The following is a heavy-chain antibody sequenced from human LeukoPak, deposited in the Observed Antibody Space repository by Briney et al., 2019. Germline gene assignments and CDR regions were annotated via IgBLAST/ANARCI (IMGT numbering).Heavy chain of an antibody. CDR3: ARSPPTRVPEDY. CDR2: IYYSGST. CDR1: GGSISSSSYY. J-gene: IGHJ4*02. Sequence: SETLSLTCTVSGGSISSSSYYWGWIRQPPGKGLEWIGSIYYSGSTYYNPSLKSRVTISVDTSKNQFSLRLTSVTAADTAVYYCARSPPTRVPEDYWGQGTLVTVSS. D-gene: IGHD2-2*01. V-gene: IGHV4-39*07.